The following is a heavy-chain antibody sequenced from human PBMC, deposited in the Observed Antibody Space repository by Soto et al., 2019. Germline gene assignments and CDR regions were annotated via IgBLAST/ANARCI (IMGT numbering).Heavy chain of an antibody. Sequence: GGSLRLSCAASGFTFSDYYMSWIRQAPGKGLEWVSYISSSSSYTNYADSVKGRFTISRDNAKNSLSLQMNSLRAEDTAVYYCARGSSSSVKGSDYWGQGTLVTVSS. CDR1: GFTFSDYY. CDR3: ARGSSSSVKGSDY. V-gene: IGHV3-11*06. J-gene: IGHJ4*02. D-gene: IGHD6-6*01. CDR2: ISSSSSYT.